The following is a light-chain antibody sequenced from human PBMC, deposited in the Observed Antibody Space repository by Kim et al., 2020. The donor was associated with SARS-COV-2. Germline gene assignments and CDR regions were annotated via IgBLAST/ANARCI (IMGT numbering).Light chain of an antibody. Sequence: QAGLTQPPSVSKGLRQTATLTCTGNNNNVGDQGATWLQQHQGHPPKLLSYRDNNRPSGISERLSASKSGNTAFLTITGLQPEDEAEYYCSAWDSSLSAWVFGGGTQLTVL. CDR2: RDN. V-gene: IGLV10-54*01. CDR3: SAWDSSLSAWV. CDR1: NNNVGDQG. J-gene: IGLJ3*02.